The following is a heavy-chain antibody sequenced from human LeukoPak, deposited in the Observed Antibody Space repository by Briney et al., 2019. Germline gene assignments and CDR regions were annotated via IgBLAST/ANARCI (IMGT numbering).Heavy chain of an antibody. CDR3: ARVRCGSCYHKDY. V-gene: IGHV1-18*04. Sequence: EASVKVSCKASGYTFSGYYIHWVRQAPGQGLEWMGWISAYNGNTNYAQKLQGRVTMTTDTSTSTAYMELRSLRSDDTAVYYCARVRCGSCYHKDYWGQGTLVTVSS. CDR1: GYTFSGYY. CDR2: ISAYNGNT. D-gene: IGHD2-15*01. J-gene: IGHJ4*02.